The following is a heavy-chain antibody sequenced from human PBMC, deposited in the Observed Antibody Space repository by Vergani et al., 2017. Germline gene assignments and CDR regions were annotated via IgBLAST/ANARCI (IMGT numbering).Heavy chain of an antibody. D-gene: IGHD6-13*01. CDR1: GYTFTSYG. J-gene: IGHJ6*02. Sequence: QVQLVQSGAEVKKPGASVKVSCKASGYTFTSYGISWVRQAPGQGLEWMGWISAYNGNTNYAQKLQGRVTMTTDKSTSTSYMGLRSLRSDATAVYYCAGVLRQQLVGGPLYYYGMDVWGQGTTVTVSS. V-gene: IGHV1-18*01. CDR3: AGVLRQQLVGGPLYYYGMDV. CDR2: ISAYNGNT.